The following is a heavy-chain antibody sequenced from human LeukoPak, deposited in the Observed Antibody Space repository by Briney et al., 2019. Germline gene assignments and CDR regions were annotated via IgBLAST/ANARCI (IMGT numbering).Heavy chain of an antibody. Sequence: PSETLSLTCTVSGGSISNNNYYWGWIRQPPGKGLERIASIYYSGSTYYNPSLKSRVTISVDTSKKQFSLKLSSVTAADTAVYYCARAPGEIYFDHWGQGTLVTVSS. CDR1: GGSISNNNYY. J-gene: IGHJ4*02. CDR2: IYYSGST. CDR3: ARAPGEIYFDH. D-gene: IGHD2-21*01. V-gene: IGHV4-39*07.